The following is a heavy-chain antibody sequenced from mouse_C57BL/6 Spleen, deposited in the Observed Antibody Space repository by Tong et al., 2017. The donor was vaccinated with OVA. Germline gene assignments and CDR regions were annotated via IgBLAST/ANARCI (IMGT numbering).Heavy chain of an antibody. V-gene: IGHV5S21*01. Sequence: EVQLQESGGGLVKPGGSLKLSCAASGFTFSSYAMSWVRQTPEKRLEWVAYISSGGDYIYYADTVKGRFTISRDNARNTLYLQMSSLKSEDTAMYYCARGRLYGSSLDYWGQGTTLTVSS. CDR3: ARGRLYGSSLDY. CDR1: GFTFSSYA. J-gene: IGHJ2*01. CDR2: ISSGGDYI. D-gene: IGHD1-1*01.